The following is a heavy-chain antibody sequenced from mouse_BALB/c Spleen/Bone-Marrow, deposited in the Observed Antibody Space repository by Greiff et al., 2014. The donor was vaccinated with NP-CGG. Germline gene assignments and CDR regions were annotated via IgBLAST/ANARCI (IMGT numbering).Heavy chain of an antibody. CDR2: IRNKANGYTA. J-gene: IGHJ1*01. CDR3: ARDENYDIYWYFDV. V-gene: IGHV7-3*02. Sequence: EVKLMESGGGLVQPGGSLRLSCAPSGFTFTDYYMSWVRQTPGKALEWLGFIRNKANGYTADYSVAVKGRFTISRDNSQNILYLQMNTLRAEDSATYYCARDENYDIYWYFDVWGAGTTVTVSS. D-gene: IGHD1-1*01. CDR1: GFTFTDYY.